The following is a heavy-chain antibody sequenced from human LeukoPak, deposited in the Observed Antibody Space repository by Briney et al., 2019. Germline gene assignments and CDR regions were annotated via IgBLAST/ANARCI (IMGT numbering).Heavy chain of an antibody. CDR1: GFTFSGYW. CDR2: IKQDGSEK. D-gene: IGHD6-13*01. V-gene: IGHV3-7*01. J-gene: IGHJ4*02. CDR3: AREWQGGIAAAGTRIEGDY. Sequence: GGSLRLSCAVSGFTFSGYWMTWVRQAPGKGLEWVANIKQDGSEKNYVDSVKGRFTISRDNAENSLFLQMNSLRVEDTAVYYCAREWQGGIAAAGTRIEGDYWGQGTLVAVSS.